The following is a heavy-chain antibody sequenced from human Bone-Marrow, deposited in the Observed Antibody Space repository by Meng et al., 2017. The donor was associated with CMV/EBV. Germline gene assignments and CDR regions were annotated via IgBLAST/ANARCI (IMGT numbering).Heavy chain of an antibody. CDR1: GGSISSYY. V-gene: IGHV4-59*01. J-gene: IGHJ5*02. Sequence: AETLSLTCTVSGGSISSYYWSWIRQPPGKGLEWIGYIYYSGSTNYNPSLKSRVTIAVDTSKNQFPLKLRSVTAADTAVYYCARDLAPESSSPPGVNWFDPWGQGTLVTVSS. CDR2: IYYSGST. CDR3: ARDLAPESSSPPGVNWFDP. D-gene: IGHD2-2*01.